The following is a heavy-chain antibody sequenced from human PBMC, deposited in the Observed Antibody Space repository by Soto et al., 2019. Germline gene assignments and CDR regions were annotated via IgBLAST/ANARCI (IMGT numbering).Heavy chain of an antibody. CDR2: ISSSSSYI. V-gene: IGHV3-21*04. Sequence: PGGSLRLSCAASGFTFSSHSMNWVRQAPGKGLEWVSSISSSSSYIYYADSVKGRFTISRDNSRNTLYLQMNSLRAEDTAIYYCAKDMRPDGVCDIYFCGQGSLVTGSS. D-gene: IGHD4-17*01. CDR3: AKDMRPDGVCDIYF. CDR1: GFTFSSHS. J-gene: IGHJ4*02.